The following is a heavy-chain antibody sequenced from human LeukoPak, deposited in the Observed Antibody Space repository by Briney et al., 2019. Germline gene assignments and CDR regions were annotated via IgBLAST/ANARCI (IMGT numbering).Heavy chain of an antibody. V-gene: IGHV4-4*02. CDR2: IYHSGST. CDR1: GGSISSSNW. CDR3: ARVDSYGSFDY. D-gene: IGHD5-18*01. Sequence: SETLSLTCAASGGSISSSNWCRWVRQPPGEGLEGFGEIYHSGSTNYYPSLKSRVTISVDKSKKQLSLKLISVTAADTAVYYCARVDSYGSFDYWGQGTMVTVSS. J-gene: IGHJ4*02.